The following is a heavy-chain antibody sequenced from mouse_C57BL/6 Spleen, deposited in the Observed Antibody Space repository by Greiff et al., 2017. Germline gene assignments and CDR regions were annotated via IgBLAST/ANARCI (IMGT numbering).Heavy chain of an antibody. D-gene: IGHD3-2*02. Sequence: QVQLQQSGAELMKPGASVKLSCKATGYTFTGYWIEWVKQRPGHGLEWIGEILPGSGSTNYNEKFKGKATFTADTSSNTAYMQLSILTTEDSAIYYCARKRAQATLAWFAYWGQGTLVTVSA. CDR2: ILPGSGST. CDR3: ARKRAQATLAWFAY. CDR1: GYTFTGYW. V-gene: IGHV1-9*01. J-gene: IGHJ3*01.